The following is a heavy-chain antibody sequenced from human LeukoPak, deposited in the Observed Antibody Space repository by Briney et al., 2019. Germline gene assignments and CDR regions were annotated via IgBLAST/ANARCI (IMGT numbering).Heavy chain of an antibody. D-gene: IGHD6-13*01. Sequence: SETLSLTCTASGGSISSGSYYWSWIRQPAGKGLEWIGRIYTSGSTNYNPSLKSRVTISVDTSKNQFSLRLSSVTAADTAVYYCAREREDRIAAAGLWFDPWGQGTLVTVSS. J-gene: IGHJ5*02. CDR3: AREREDRIAAAGLWFDP. CDR2: IYTSGST. V-gene: IGHV4-61*02. CDR1: GGSISSGSYY.